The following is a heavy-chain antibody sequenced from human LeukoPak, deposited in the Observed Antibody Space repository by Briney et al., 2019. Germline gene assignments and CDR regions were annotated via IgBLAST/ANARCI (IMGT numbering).Heavy chain of an antibody. CDR2: IYYSGST. V-gene: IGHV4-59*01. CDR3: AREAYCGGDCSPHFDY. J-gene: IGHJ4*02. D-gene: IGHD2-21*02. Sequence: SKTLSLTCTVSGGSISSYYWSWIRQPPGKGLEGIGYIYYSGSTNYNPSLKSRVTISVDTSKNQFSLKLSSVTAADTAVYYCAREAYCGGDCSPHFDYWGQGTLVTVSS. CDR1: GGSISSYY.